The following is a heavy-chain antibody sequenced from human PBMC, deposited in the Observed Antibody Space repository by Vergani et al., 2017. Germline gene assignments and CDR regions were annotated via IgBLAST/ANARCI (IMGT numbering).Heavy chain of an antibody. Sequence: QVQLQESGPGLVKPSETLSLTCTVSGGSISSYYWSWIRQPAGKGLEWIGRIDTSGSTNYNPSLKSRVTMSVDTSKTKFSLKLDSVTAADTAVYYGAGGQVVPAARRHYYYYGMDVWGQGTTVTVSS. CDR1: GGSISSYY. D-gene: IGHD2-2*01. J-gene: IGHJ6*02. CDR2: IDTSGST. V-gene: IGHV4-4*07. CDR3: AGGQVVPAARRHYYYYGMDV.